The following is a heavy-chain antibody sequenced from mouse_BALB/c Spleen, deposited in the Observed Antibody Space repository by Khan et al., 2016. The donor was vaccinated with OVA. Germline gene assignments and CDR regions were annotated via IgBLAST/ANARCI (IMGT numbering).Heavy chain of an antibody. CDR3: ARDYGSSYLFFDY. CDR2: ITYSGST. V-gene: IGHV3-2*02. Sequence: EVKLEVSGPGLVKPSQSLSLTCTVTGYSITSDYAWNWIRQFPGNKLEWMAYITYSGSTGYNPSLKSRISITRDTSKNQFFLQLNSVTTEDTATYYCARDYGSSYLFFDYWGQGTTLTVSS. J-gene: IGHJ2*01. D-gene: IGHD1-1*01. CDR1: GYSITSDYA.